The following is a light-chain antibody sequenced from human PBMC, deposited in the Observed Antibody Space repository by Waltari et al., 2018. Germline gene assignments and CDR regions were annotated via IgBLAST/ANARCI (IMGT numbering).Light chain of an antibody. J-gene: IGKJ2*01. CDR1: QSLLHSNGYNF. CDR3: MQALQTPNT. V-gene: IGKV2-28*01. CDR2: LGS. Sequence: IVMTQSPLSLPVTPGEPASISCRSGQSLLHSNGYNFLDWYLQKPGQSPQLLIYLGSNRASGVPDRFSGSGSGTDFTLKISRVEAEDVGVYYCMQALQTPNTFGQGTKLEI.